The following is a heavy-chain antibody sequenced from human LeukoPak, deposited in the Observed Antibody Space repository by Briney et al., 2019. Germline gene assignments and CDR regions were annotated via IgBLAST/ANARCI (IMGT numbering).Heavy chain of an antibody. J-gene: IGHJ6*04. Sequence: TSQTLSLTCAISGDSVSSNSAAWNWIRQSPSRGLEWLGRTYYRSKWYNDYAVSVKSRITINPDTSKNQFSLQLYSVTPEDTAVYYCARERGDGDEIYYYYGMDVWGKGTTVTVSS. CDR1: GDSVSSNSAA. CDR2: TYYRSKWYN. D-gene: IGHD4-17*01. CDR3: ARERGDGDEIYYYYGMDV. V-gene: IGHV6-1*01.